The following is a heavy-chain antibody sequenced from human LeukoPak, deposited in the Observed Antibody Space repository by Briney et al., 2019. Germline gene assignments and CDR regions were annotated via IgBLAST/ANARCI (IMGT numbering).Heavy chain of an antibody. J-gene: IGHJ4*02. CDR3: ARTMTGAFFDY. Sequence: PGGSLRLSCAASGFTFSTYWIHWVRQAPGKGLVWVSHINGDGGSTSYADSVKGRFAISRNNAKNTLYLQMNSLRAEDTAVYYCARTMTGAFFDYWGQGALVTVSS. D-gene: IGHD3-9*01. CDR1: GFTFSTYW. V-gene: IGHV3-74*01. CDR2: INGDGGST.